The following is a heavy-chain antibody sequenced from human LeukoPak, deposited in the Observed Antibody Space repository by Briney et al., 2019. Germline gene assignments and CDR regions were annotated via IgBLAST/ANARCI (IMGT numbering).Heavy chain of an antibody. CDR1: GFTVSSNY. V-gene: IGHV3-66*02. Sequence: VGSLRLSCAASGFTVSSNYMSWVRQAPGKGLEWVSVIYSGGSTYYADSVKGRFTISRDNSKNTLYLQMNSLRAEDTAVYYCAGASISTDFWSGYYTGIGYYYYYMDVWGKGTTVTVSS. D-gene: IGHD3-3*01. J-gene: IGHJ6*03. CDR2: IYSGGST. CDR3: AGASISTDFWSGYYTGIGYYYYYMDV.